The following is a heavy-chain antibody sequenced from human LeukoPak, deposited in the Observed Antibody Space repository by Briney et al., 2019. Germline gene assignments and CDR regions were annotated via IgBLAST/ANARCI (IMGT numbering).Heavy chain of an antibody. D-gene: IGHD3-22*01. CDR2: FDPEDGET. CDR1: GYTLTELS. Sequence: ASVKVSCKVSGYTLTELSMHWVRQAPGKGLEWMGGFDPEDGETIYAQKFQGRVTMTEDTSTDTAYMELSSLRSEDTAVYYCATTPTYYYDSSGYCGYYYWGQGTLVTVSS. J-gene: IGHJ4*02. V-gene: IGHV1-24*01. CDR3: ATTPTYYYDSSGYCGYYY.